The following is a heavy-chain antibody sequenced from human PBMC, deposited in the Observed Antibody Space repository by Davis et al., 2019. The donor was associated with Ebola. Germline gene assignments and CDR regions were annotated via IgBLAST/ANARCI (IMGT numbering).Heavy chain of an antibody. CDR1: GFVSSSYV. J-gene: IGHJ3*01. Sequence: ESLKISCAASGFVSSSYVMSWVSRAPGKGLEWVSTLGLSADTYYADSVKGRFTISRDNSKNTLHLQMNSLRVEDTAIYYCAKDTSNVWFDVWGQGTMVTVSS. CDR3: AKDTSNVWFDV. D-gene: IGHD6-19*01. V-gene: IGHV3-23*01. CDR2: LGLSADT.